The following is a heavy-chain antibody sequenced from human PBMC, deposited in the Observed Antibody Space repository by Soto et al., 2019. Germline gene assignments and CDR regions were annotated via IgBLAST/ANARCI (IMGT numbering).Heavy chain of an antibody. V-gene: IGHV4-59*01. CDR2: IYYSGST. Sequence: PSATLSLTCTVSGGSISSYYWSWIRQPPGKGLEWIGYIYYSGSTNYNPSLKSRVTISVDTSKNQFSLKLSSVTAADTAVYYCASGYDSLGNWGQGTLVTVS. CDR1: GGSISSYY. J-gene: IGHJ4*02. D-gene: IGHD5-12*01. CDR3: ASGYDSLGN.